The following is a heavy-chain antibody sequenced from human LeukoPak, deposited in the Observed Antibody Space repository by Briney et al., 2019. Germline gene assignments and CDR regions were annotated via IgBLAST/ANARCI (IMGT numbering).Heavy chain of an antibody. V-gene: IGHV4-39*01. CDR3: ARRRPSHYFDY. J-gene: IGHJ4*02. CDR1: GGSISSSSYY. Sequence: SETLSLTCTVSGGSISSSSYYWGWIRQPPGKGLEWIGSIYYSGNTYYNPSLKSRVTISVDTSKNQFSLKLRSVTAADTAVYYCARRRPSHYFDYWGQGTLVTVSS. CDR2: IYYSGNT.